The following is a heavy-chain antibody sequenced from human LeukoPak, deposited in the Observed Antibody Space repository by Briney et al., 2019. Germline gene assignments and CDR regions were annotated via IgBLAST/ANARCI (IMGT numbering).Heavy chain of an antibody. CDR3: ARERGYCSSTSCYPFDY. D-gene: IGHD2-2*01. CDR1: GFTFSSYW. V-gene: IGHV3-7*03. J-gene: IGHJ4*02. Sequence: GGSLRLSCAASGFTFSSYWMSWVRQAPGKGLEWVANIKQDGSEKHYVDSVKGRFTISRDNAKNSLYLQMNSLRAEDTAVYYCARERGYCSSTSCYPFDYWGQGTLVTVS. CDR2: IKQDGSEK.